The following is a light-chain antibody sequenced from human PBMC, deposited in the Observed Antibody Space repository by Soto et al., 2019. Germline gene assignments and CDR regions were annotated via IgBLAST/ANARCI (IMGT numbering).Light chain of an antibody. CDR3: QHYNSYSEA. V-gene: IGKV1-5*01. Sequence: DIQMTQLPSNLSASVGARVTITCRASQSISNWLAWYQQKPGTAPKVLIYHASNLQSGVPSRFSGSGSGTEFTLTISSLQPDDFATYYCQHYNSYSEAFGQGTKVDIK. CDR1: QSISNW. J-gene: IGKJ1*01. CDR2: HAS.